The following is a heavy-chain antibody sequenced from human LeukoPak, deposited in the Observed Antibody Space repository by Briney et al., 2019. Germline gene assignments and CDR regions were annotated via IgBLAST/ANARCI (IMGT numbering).Heavy chain of an antibody. J-gene: IGHJ4*02. CDR2: ISAYNGNT. V-gene: IGHV1-18*01. CDR1: RYTFTSHG. CDR3: ARDNREGSGWSFDY. D-gene: IGHD6-19*01. Sequence: GASVRVSCKASRYTFTSHGISWVRQAPGQGLEWMGWISAYNGNTNYAQKLQGRVTMTTDTSTSTAYMELRSLRSDDTAVYYCARDNREGSGWSFDYWGQGTLVTASS.